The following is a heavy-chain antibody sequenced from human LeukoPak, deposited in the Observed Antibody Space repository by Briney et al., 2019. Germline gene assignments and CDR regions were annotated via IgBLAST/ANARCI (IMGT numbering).Heavy chain of an antibody. V-gene: IGHV4-59*01. CDR2: IYYSGTT. Sequence: SETLSLTCTVSGGSISSYYWNWIRQPPGKGLEWIGYIYYSGTTNYNPSLKSRVTISLDTSKNQFSLKLSSVTAADTAVYYCAREGGSSGWYDCWGQGTLVTVSS. CDR1: GGSISSYY. J-gene: IGHJ5*01. D-gene: IGHD6-19*01. CDR3: AREGGSSGWYDC.